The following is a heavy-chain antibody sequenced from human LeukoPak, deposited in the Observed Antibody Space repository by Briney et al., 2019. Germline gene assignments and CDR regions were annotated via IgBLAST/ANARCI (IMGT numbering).Heavy chain of an antibody. J-gene: IGHJ5*02. CDR3: ARQLELGWFDP. CDR2: IKQAGSEK. D-gene: IGHD1-1*01. CDR1: GFTFSNYW. Sequence: GGSLRLSCTASGFTFSNYWMSWVRQAPGKGLEWVANIKQAGSEKYYVDSVKGRFTISRDNAKNSLYLQMNSLRAEDTAVYYCARQLELGWFDPWGQGTLVTVSS. V-gene: IGHV3-7*01.